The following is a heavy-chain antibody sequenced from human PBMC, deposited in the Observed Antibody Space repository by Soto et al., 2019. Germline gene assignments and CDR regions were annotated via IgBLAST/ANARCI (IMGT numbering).Heavy chain of an antibody. Sequence: ASVKVSCKASGYTFTSYGISWVRQAPGQGLEWMGWISAYNGNTNYAQKLQGRVTMTTDTSTSTAYMELRSLRSDDTAVYYCARDQEGWEYSSSSGAFDIWGQGTMVTVSS. D-gene: IGHD6-6*01. J-gene: IGHJ3*02. CDR2: ISAYNGNT. CDR3: ARDQEGWEYSSSSGAFDI. V-gene: IGHV1-18*01. CDR1: GYTFTSYG.